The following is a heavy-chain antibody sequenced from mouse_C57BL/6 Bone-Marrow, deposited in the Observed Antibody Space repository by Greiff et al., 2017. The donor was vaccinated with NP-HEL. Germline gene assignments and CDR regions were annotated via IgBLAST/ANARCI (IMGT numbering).Heavy chain of an antibody. Sequence: EVMLQQSGPELVKPGASVKISCKASGYTFTDYYMNWVKQSHGKSLEWIGDINPNNGGTSYNQKFKGKATLTVDKSSSTAYMELRSLTSEDSAVYYCARCNYGSSLYYFDYWGQGTTLTVSS. D-gene: IGHD1-1*01. J-gene: IGHJ2*01. CDR3: ARCNYGSSLYYFDY. CDR1: GYTFTDYY. CDR2: INPNNGGT. V-gene: IGHV1-26*01.